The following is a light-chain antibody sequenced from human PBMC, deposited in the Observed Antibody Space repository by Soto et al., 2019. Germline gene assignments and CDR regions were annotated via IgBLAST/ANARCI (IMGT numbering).Light chain of an antibody. Sequence: QSALTQPRSVSGSPGQSVTISCTGTSRDVGAYNYVSWYQQHPGKAPKLMISGVSERPSGVPDRFSGSKSGNTASLTISGLQAEDEADYYCCSYVDTDTWVFGGGTMLTVL. V-gene: IGLV2-11*01. J-gene: IGLJ3*02. CDR2: GVS. CDR1: SRDVGAYNY. CDR3: CSYVDTDTWV.